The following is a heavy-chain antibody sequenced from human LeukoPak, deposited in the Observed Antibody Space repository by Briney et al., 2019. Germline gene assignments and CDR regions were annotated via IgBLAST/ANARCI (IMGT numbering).Heavy chain of an antibody. V-gene: IGHV3-21*01. J-gene: IGHJ4*02. CDR2: ISSSSSYI. Sequence: PGGSLRLSCAASGFTFSSYSMNWVRQAPGKGLEWVSSISSSSSYIYYADSVKGRFTISRDNAKSSLYLQMNSLRAEDTAVYYCARDEPFGYSSGWYCFDYWGQGTLVTVSS. D-gene: IGHD6-19*01. CDR1: GFTFSSYS. CDR3: ARDEPFGYSSGWYCFDY.